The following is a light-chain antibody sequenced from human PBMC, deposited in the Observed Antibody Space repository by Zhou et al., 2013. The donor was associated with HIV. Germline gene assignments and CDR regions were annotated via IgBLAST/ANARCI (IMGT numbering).Light chain of an antibody. CDR2: GAS. V-gene: IGKV3-15*01. J-gene: IGKJ5*01. Sequence: EIVMTQSPATLSVSPGERATLSCRASQSVSSNLAWYQQKPGQAPRLLIYGASTRATGIPARFSGSGSGTEFTLTISSLQPEDVATYYCQKYSSVPIIFGQGTRLEIK. CDR1: QSVSSN. CDR3: QKYSSVPII.